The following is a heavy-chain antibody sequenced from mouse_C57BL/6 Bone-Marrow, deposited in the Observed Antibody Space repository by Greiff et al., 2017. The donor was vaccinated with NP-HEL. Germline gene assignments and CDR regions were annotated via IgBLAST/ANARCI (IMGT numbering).Heavy chain of an antibody. V-gene: IGHV1-39*01. CDR2: INPNYGTT. CDR1: GYSFTDYN. D-gene: IGHD1-1*01. CDR3: ASFTTVVAPYAMDY. J-gene: IGHJ4*01. Sequence: EGERQKAGPELVKPGASVKISCKASGYSFTDYNMNWVKQSNGKSLEWIGVINPNYGTTSYNQKFKGKATLTVDQSSSTAYMQLNSLTSEDSAVYYCASFTTVVAPYAMDYWGQGTSVTVSS.